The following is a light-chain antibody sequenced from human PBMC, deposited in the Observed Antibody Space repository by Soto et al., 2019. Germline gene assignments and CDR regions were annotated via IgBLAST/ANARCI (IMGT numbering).Light chain of an antibody. CDR3: SSYTSTSTWV. CDR1: SSDVGGHNY. J-gene: IGLJ3*02. V-gene: IGLV2-14*01. Sequence: QPVLTQPASVSGSPGQSITISCTGTSSDVGGHNYVSWYQQHPGKAPKIMIYEVNNRPSGVSNRFSGSKSGNTASLTISGLQAEDEADYYCSSYTSTSTWVFGGGTKVTVL. CDR2: EVN.